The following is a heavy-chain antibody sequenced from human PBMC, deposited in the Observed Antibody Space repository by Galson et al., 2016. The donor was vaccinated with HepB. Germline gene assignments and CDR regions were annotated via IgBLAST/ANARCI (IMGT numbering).Heavy chain of an antibody. CDR3: ARAWQLELRIPGY. J-gene: IGHJ4*02. CDR1: GYTFANFA. D-gene: IGHD1-7*01. CDR2: INTDNGNT. V-gene: IGHV1-3*04. Sequence: SVKVSCKASGYTFANFAIHWVRQAPGQRLVWTGWINTDNGNTKYSQNFPGRVTITRDTSASTVYMELSRLRSEDTAAYYCARAWQLELRIPGYWGQGTLVTVSS.